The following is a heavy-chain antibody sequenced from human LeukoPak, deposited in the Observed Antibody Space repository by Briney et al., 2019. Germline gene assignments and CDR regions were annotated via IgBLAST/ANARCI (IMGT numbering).Heavy chain of an antibody. CDR3: ARYIVSYPHDAFDI. Sequence: SETLSLTCTVSGGSISSSRYYWGWIRQPPGKGVEWIGSIYYTGSTYYNPSLKSRVIISVDTPKNQFALKLSAVGAAGPAFYYCARYIVSYPHDAFDIWGRGTMVTVSS. V-gene: IGHV4-39*06. D-gene: IGHD1-26*01. CDR2: IYYTGST. J-gene: IGHJ3*02. CDR1: GGSISSSRYY.